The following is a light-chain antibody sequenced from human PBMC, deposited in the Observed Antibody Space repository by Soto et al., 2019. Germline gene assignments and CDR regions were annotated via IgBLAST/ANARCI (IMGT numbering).Light chain of an antibody. V-gene: IGKV1-6*02. CDR1: QGIGND. CDR2: AAS. Sequence: AIQMTQSPSSLSASVGERVTITCRASQGIGNDLAWYQQKPGKAPKLLIYAASTLQSGVPSRFSGNGSGTDFTLTISSLQPGDLASYYCLQDFHFPLSFGGGTKVEIK. J-gene: IGKJ4*01. CDR3: LQDFHFPLS.